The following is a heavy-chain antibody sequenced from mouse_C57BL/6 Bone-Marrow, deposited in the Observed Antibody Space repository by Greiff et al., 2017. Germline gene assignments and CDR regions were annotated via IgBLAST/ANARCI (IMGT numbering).Heavy chain of an antibody. CDR2: IWSGGST. D-gene: IGHD1-1*01. CDR3: AASYYGSLYAMDY. CDR1: GFSLTSYG. J-gene: IGHJ4*01. V-gene: IGHV2-2*01. Sequence: VKLMESGPGLVHPSQSLSITCTVSGFSLTSYGVHWVRQSPGKGLEWLGVIWSGGSTDYNAAFISRLSISKDNSKSQVFFKMNSLQADDTAIYYCAASYYGSLYAMDYWGQGTSVTVSS.